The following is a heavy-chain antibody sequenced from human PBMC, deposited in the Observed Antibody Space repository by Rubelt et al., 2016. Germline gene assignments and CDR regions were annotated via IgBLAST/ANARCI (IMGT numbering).Heavy chain of an antibody. CDR3: ARNWGSGFDY. CDR1: GYTFSNYY. J-gene: IGHJ4*02. V-gene: IGHV1-46*01. CDR2: INPTGGST. D-gene: IGHD7-27*01. Sequence: QVQLVQSGAEVKKPGASVKVSCKASGYTFSNYYVQWVRQAPGQGLEWMGFINPTGGSTTYAQKFQGRVTMTRDTSTSTVYMELSSLRSEDTAVYYCARNWGSGFDYWGQGTLVTVSS.